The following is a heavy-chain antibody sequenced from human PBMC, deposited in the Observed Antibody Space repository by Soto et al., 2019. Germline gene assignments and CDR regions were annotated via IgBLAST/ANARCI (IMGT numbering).Heavy chain of an antibody. CDR2: TYYRSKWKN. J-gene: IGHJ4*02. V-gene: IGHV6-1*01. CDR1: GDSVSINSSA. CDR3: VRGVDSSFDY. D-gene: IGHD6-13*01. Sequence: QTLSLPCVISGDSVSINSSAWNWVRQSPSRGLEWLGRTYYRSKWKNDYALSVNSRITINPDTSKNQFSLQLNSVTPEDTAVYYCVRGVDSSFDYWGQGTLVNVSA.